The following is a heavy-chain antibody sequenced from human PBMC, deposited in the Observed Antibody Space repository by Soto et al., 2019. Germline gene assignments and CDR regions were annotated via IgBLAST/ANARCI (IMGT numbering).Heavy chain of an antibody. V-gene: IGHV3-23*01. CDR3: AKQHGAWPSNWLDA. Sequence: GGSLRLSCAASGFPFGENAMSWVRQAPGKGLEWVSGISDSGATTYYADSVRGRFTISRDNSKNTLYLQMNSLRVDDTAMYYCAKQHGAWPSNWLDAWGQGVLVTVSS. CDR1: GFPFGENA. J-gene: IGHJ5*02. CDR2: ISDSGATT.